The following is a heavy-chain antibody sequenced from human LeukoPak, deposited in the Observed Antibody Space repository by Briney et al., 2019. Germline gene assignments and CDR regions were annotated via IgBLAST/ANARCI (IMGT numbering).Heavy chain of an antibody. CDR2: IWYDGSNK. CDR3: ARDDSSGLYYFDY. J-gene: IGHJ4*02. CDR1: GFTFSSYA. V-gene: IGHV3-33*08. Sequence: GGSLRLSCAASGFTFSSYAMHWVRQAPGKGLEWVAVIWYDGSNKYYADSVKGRFTISRDNSKNTLYLQMNSLRAEDTAVYYCARDDSSGLYYFDYWGQGTLVTVSS. D-gene: IGHD6-19*01.